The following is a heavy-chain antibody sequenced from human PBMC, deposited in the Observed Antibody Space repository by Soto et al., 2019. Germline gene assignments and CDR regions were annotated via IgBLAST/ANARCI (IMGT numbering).Heavy chain of an antibody. V-gene: IGHV4-30-2*06. CDR2: FGHLEST. Sequence: TLCLTCRVAGVAPTYGGYSRGWIRQSLEKGLEWLGYFGHLESTYYNRSLKSRVTVSADTSKNQFSLKLSSVTDAEGAVYYCARHPHSYDSSRYEYSDWWGQGTSATVS. CDR1: GVAPTYGGYS. CDR3: ARHPHSYDSSRYEYSDW. J-gene: IGHJ4*02. D-gene: IGHD3-22*01.